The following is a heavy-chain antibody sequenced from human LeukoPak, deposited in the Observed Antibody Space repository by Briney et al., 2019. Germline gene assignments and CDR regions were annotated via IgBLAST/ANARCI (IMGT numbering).Heavy chain of an antibody. CDR2: IKPDGGIT. CDR3: AREVGSPAVRSAFDL. Sequence: GGSLRLSCAASGFTFGTYWMSWVRQAPGKGLEWVANIKPDGGITHYVDSVTGRFTISRDNAKNSLYLQMNSLRDEDTAVYYCAREVGSPAVRSAFDLWGQGTLVTVSS. CDR1: GFTFGTYW. V-gene: IGHV3-7*01. D-gene: IGHD2-15*01. J-gene: IGHJ3*01.